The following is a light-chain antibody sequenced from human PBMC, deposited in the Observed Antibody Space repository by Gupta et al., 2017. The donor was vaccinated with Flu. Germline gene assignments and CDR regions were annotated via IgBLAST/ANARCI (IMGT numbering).Light chain of an antibody. J-gene: IGKJ1*01. Sequence: EIVMTQSPATLSVSPGERATLSCRASQSVSSNLAWYQQKPGQAPRLLIHGASTRATGIPARFSGSGSGTEFTLTISSLQSEDFAVYYCQQYNNWPPHTFGQGTKVEIK. CDR1: QSVSSN. CDR3: QQYNNWPPHT. V-gene: IGKV3-15*01. CDR2: GAS.